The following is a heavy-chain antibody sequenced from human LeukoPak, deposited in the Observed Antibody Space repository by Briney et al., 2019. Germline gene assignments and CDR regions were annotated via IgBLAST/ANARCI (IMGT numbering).Heavy chain of an antibody. J-gene: IGHJ3*02. D-gene: IGHD5-12*01. V-gene: IGHV3-11*04. CDR3: ARERIQWSDAFDI. CDR1: GFTFSDYY. CDR2: ISSSGSTI. Sequence: GGSLRLSCAASGFTFSDYYMSWIRQAPGKGLEWVSYISSSGSTIYYADSVKGRFTISRDNAKNSLYLQMNNLRAEDTAVYYCARERIQWSDAFDIWGQGTMVTVSS.